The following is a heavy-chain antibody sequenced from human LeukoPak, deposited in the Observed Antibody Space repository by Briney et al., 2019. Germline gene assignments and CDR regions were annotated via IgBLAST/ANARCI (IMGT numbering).Heavy chain of an antibody. J-gene: IGHJ3*02. D-gene: IGHD1-14*01. Sequence: SQTLSLTCAISGDSVSSNSAAWNWIRQSPPRGLEWLGRTYYRSKWYNDYAVSVKSRITINPDTSKNQFSLQLNSVTPEDTAVYYCASQSGMTTSAFDIWGQGTMVTVSS. CDR1: GDSVSSNSAA. CDR2: TYYRSKWYN. CDR3: ASQSGMTTSAFDI. V-gene: IGHV6-1*01.